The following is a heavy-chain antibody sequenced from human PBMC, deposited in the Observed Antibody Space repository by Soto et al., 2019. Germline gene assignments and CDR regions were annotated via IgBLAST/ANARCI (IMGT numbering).Heavy chain of an antibody. CDR1: GESVSSNSAA. D-gene: IGHD3-10*01. CDR2: TYYRSKWYN. CDR3: ARGPTVTRTAYYYYGMDV. J-gene: IGHJ6*02. V-gene: IGHV6-1*01. Sequence: SQTLSLTCAISGESVSSNSAAWNWIRQSPSRGLEWLGRTYYRSKWYNDCAVSVKSRITINPDTSRNQFSLQLNSVTPEDTAVYYCARGPTVTRTAYYYYGMDVWGQGTTVTVSS.